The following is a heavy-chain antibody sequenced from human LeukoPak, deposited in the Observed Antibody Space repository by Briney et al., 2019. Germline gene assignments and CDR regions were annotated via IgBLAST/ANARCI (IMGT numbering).Heavy chain of an antibody. Sequence: SETLSLTCTVSGGSISSYYWSWIRQPPGKGLEWIGYIYYSGSTNYNPSLKSRVTISADTSKNQFSLKLSSVTAADTAVYYCARLRSSLRSYYFDYWGQGTLVTVSS. CDR1: GGSISSYY. D-gene: IGHD6-13*01. J-gene: IGHJ4*02. V-gene: IGHV4-59*08. CDR3: ARLRSSLRSYYFDY. CDR2: IYYSGST.